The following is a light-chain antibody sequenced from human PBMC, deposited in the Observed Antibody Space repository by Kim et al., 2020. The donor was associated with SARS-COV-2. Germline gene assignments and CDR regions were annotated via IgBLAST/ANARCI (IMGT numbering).Light chain of an antibody. Sequence: VSPGERATLSCRASQSVSSNLAWYQQKPGQPPRLLIYGASSRVVGIPDRFSGSGSGTEFTLTISSLQSEDFAVYYCQQYNNWPPYTFGQGTKLEI. CDR3: QQYNNWPPYT. CDR2: GAS. CDR1: QSVSSN. J-gene: IGKJ2*01. V-gene: IGKV3-15*01.